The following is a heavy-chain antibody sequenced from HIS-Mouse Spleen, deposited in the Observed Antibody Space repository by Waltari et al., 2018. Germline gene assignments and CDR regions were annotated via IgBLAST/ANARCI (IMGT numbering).Heavy chain of an antibody. CDR2: IDYSGST. Sequence: QLQLQESGPGLVKPSETLSLTCTVPGGSISSSSSYCGWIRQPPGKGLGWIGSIDYSGSTYYNPSLKSRVTISGDTSKNQFSLKLSSVTAADTAVYYCAREIPYSSSWYDWYFDLWGRGTLVTVSS. V-gene: IGHV4-39*07. CDR1: GGSISSSSSY. CDR3: AREIPYSSSWYDWYFDL. J-gene: IGHJ2*01. D-gene: IGHD6-13*01.